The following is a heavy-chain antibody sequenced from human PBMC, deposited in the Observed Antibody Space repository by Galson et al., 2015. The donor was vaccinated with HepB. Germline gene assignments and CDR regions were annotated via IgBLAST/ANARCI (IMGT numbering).Heavy chain of an antibody. CDR1: GGSIGSHF. CDR3: ARDTYCPDIYAEYYEDYFDS. V-gene: IGHV4-59*11. D-gene: IGHD3-3*01. Sequence: SETLSLTCTVSGGSIGSHFWSWIRQPPGKGPEWVGYAHSSGRTNSNPSLKSRVTLSIDTSKDQFSLKMRSVTTADTAVYYCARDTYCPDIYAEYYEDYFDSWGHGILVTVSS. CDR2: AHSSGRT. J-gene: IGHJ5*01.